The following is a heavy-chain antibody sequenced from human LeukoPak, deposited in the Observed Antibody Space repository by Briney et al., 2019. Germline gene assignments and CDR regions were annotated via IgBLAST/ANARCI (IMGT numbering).Heavy chain of an antibody. J-gene: IGHJ4*02. V-gene: IGHV1-3*01. CDR1: GYIFTPHH. Sequence: ASVKVSCRTSGYIFTPHHIHWMRQAPGQGLELLGWVSAANNPEYSQKFQGRVVITRDASATTSYLELNSLRSEDTAVYYCAMSVEMPPIPSFDYWGQGTLVTVSS. CDR2: VSAANNP. CDR3: AMSVEMPPIPSFDY. D-gene: IGHD5-24*01.